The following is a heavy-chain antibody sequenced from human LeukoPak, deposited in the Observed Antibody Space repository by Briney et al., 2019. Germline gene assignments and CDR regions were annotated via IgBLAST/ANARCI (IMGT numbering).Heavy chain of an antibody. J-gene: IGHJ6*02. CDR3: ASRATRGYSYGYPTGDYYGMDV. V-gene: IGHV1-2*02. CDR1: GYTFTGYY. CDR2: INPNSGGT. Sequence: ASVKVSCKASGYTFTGYYMHWVRQAPGQGLEWMGWINPNSGGTNYAQKFQGRVTMTRDTSISTAYMELSRLRSDDTAVYYCASRATRGYSYGYPTGDYYGMDVWGQGTTVTVSS. D-gene: IGHD5-18*01.